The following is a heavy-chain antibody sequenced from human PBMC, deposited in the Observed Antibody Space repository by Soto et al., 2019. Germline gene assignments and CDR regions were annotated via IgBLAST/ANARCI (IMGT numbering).Heavy chain of an antibody. J-gene: IGHJ4*02. CDR1: GGTFSSYA. CDR2: IIPIFGTA. D-gene: IGHD5-18*01. CDR3: ARGGYSYGPLGLFDY. Sequence: SVKVSCKASGGTFSSYAISWVRQAPGQGLEWMGGIIPIFGTANYAQKFQGRVTITADESTSTAYMELSSLRSEDTAVYYCARGGYSYGPLGLFDYWGQGTLVTVSS. V-gene: IGHV1-69*13.